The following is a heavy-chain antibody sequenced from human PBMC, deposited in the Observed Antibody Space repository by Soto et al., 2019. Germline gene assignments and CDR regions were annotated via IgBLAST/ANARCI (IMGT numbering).Heavy chain of an antibody. Sequence: QVQLVQSGAEVKKPGSSVKVSCKASGGTFSSYAISWVRQAPGQGLEWMGGIIPIFGTANYAQKFQGRVTITADKSTSTAYMERSSLRSEDTAVYYCARVQGASYDFWSGYSRYNWFDPWGQGTLVTVSS. D-gene: IGHD3-3*01. V-gene: IGHV1-69*06. CDR1: GGTFSSYA. CDR2: IIPIFGTA. CDR3: ARVQGASYDFWSGYSRYNWFDP. J-gene: IGHJ5*02.